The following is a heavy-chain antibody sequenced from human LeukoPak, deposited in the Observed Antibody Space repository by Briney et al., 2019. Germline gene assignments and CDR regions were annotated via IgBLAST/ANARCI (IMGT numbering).Heavy chain of an antibody. D-gene: IGHD3-22*01. CDR1: GFTFSNAW. CDR2: IKSKTDGGTT. CDR3: TTGLWYYDSGAYRLFDY. V-gene: IGHV3-15*01. J-gene: IGHJ4*02. Sequence: VGSLRLSCAASGFTFSNAWMNWVRQAPGKGLEWVGRIKSKTDGGTTDYAAPVKGRFTVSRNDSKTTVYLQMNSLKTDDTAVYYCTTGLWYYDSGAYRLFDYWGQGTLVTVSS.